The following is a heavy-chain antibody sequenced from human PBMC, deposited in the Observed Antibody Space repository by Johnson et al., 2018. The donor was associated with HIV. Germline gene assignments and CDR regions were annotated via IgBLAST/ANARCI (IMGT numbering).Heavy chain of an antibody. D-gene: IGHD1-1*01. J-gene: IGHJ3*02. CDR3: ARYKLDPHAGGDAFDI. Sequence: VQLVESGGGVVQPGGSLRLSCAASGFTFSSYWMSWVRQAPGKGLEWVANIKQDGSEKYYVDSVKGRFTISRDNAKNSLYLQMNSLRAEDTAVYYCARYKLDPHAGGDAFDIWGQGTMVTVSS. CDR1: GFTFSSYW. V-gene: IGHV3-7*01. CDR2: IKQDGSEK.